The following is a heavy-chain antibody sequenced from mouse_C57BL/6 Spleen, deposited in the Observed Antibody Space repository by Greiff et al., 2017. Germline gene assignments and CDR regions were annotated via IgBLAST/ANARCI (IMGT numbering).Heavy chain of an antibody. D-gene: IGHD1-1*01. V-gene: IGHV1-69*01. CDR3: ARRLGYGSGGYFDY. CDR1: GYTFTSYW. Sequence: QVQLQQPGAELVMPGASVKLSCKASGYTFTSYWMHWVKQRPGQGLEWIGEIDPSDSYTNYNQKFKGKSTLTVDKSSSTAYMQLSSLTSEDSAVYYCARRLGYGSGGYFDYWGQGTTLTVSS. J-gene: IGHJ2*01. CDR2: IDPSDSYT.